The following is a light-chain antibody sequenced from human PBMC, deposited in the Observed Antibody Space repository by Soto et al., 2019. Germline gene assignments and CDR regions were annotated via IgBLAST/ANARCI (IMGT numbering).Light chain of an antibody. Sequence: EIVVTQSPATLSLSPGERATLSCRASQSVSIYFAWYQQKPGQAPRLLIYDASNRATDIPARFSGSGSGTDFSLTISSLESEDFAVYYCQQRRNLPLTFGGGTKVEIK. CDR1: QSVSIY. V-gene: IGKV3-11*01. CDR3: QQRRNLPLT. J-gene: IGKJ4*01. CDR2: DAS.